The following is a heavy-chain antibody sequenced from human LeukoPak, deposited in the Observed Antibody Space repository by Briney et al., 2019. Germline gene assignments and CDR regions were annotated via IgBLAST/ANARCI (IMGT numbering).Heavy chain of an antibody. J-gene: IGHJ4*02. V-gene: IGHV3-30*18. CDR2: ILFDGSST. CDR3: AKGYVWGSYRLCGFDS. Sequence: GGSLRLSCAASGFSFGDYGMHWVRQAPGKGLEWVAGILFDGSSTYYGDSVKGRFTISRDNTKNTLYLQMNSVRADDTAVYYCAKGYVWGSYRLCGFDSWGQGSLVTVSS. D-gene: IGHD3-16*02. CDR1: GFSFGDYG.